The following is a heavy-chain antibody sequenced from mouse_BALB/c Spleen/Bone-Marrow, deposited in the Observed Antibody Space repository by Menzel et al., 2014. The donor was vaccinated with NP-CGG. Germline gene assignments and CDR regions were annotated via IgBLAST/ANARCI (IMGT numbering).Heavy chain of an antibody. CDR2: ISSGGNYT. CDR1: GFTFSSYA. D-gene: IGHD1-1*01. CDR3: VGAYGSSYAMDY. V-gene: IGHV5-9-4*01. J-gene: IGHJ4*01. Sequence: EVKLMESGGGLVKPGGSLKLSCAASGFTFSSYAMSWVRQSPEKRLEWVAEISSGGNYTYYPDTVTGRFTISRDNAKNILYLEMSSLRSDDTAMYYCVGAYGSSYAMDYWGQGTSVTVSS.